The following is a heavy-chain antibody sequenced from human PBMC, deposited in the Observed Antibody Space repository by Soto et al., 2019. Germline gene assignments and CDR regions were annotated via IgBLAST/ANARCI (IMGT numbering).Heavy chain of an antibody. CDR2: IYYSGST. Sequence: SETLSLTCTVSGGSISSSSYYWGWIRQPPGKGLEWIGSIYYSGSTYYNPSLKSRVTISVDTSKNQFSLKLSSVTAADTAVYYCSSLDRYYDILTGYPISAFDIWGQGTMVTVSS. CDR1: GGSISSSSYY. J-gene: IGHJ3*02. CDR3: SSLDRYYDILTGYPISAFDI. D-gene: IGHD3-9*01. V-gene: IGHV4-39*01.